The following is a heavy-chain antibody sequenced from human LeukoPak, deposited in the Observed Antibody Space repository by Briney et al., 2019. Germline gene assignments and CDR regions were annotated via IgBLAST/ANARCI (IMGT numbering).Heavy chain of an antibody. CDR1: GFTFSSYA. J-gene: IGHJ4*02. CDR3: AKGVKRPLTWYFDY. D-gene: IGHD3-22*01. V-gene: IGHV3-30*04. CDR2: ISYDGSNK. Sequence: GGSLRLSCAASGFTFSSYAMHWVRQAPGKGLEWVAVISYDGSNKYYADSVKGRFTISRDNSKNTLYLQMNSLRAEDTAVYYCAKGVKRPLTWYFDYWGQGTLVTVSS.